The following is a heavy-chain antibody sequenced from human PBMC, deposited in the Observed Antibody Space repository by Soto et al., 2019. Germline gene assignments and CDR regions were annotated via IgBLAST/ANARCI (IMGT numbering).Heavy chain of an antibody. J-gene: IGHJ4*02. CDR1: GYTFTSYY. CDR3: ARESDSSSSGGIFGY. V-gene: IGHV1-46*01. CDR2: INPSGGST. D-gene: IGHD6-6*01. Sequence: GASVKVSCKASGYTFTSYYMHWVRQAPGQGLEWMGIINPSGGSTNYAQKFQGRVTMTRDTSTSAVYIELSSLRSEDTAVYYCARESDSSSSGGIFGYWGQGTLVTVSS.